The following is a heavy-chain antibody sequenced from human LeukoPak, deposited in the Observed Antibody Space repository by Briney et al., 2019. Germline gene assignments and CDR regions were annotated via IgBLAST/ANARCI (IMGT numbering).Heavy chain of an antibody. V-gene: IGHV3-11*04. CDR3: ARDKGRRWLHHLRPNWYFDL. CDR2: ISSSGSTI. CDR1: GFTFSDYY. Sequence: GGSLRLSCAASGFTFSDYYMSWIRQAPGKGLEWVSYISSSGSTIYYADSVKGRFTISRDNAKNSLYLQMNSLRAEDTAVYYCARDKGRRWLHHLRPNWYFDLWGRGTLVTVSS. J-gene: IGHJ2*01. D-gene: IGHD5-24*01.